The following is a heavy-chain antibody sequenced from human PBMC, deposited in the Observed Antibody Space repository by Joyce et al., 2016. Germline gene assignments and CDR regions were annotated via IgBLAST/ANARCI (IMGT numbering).Heavy chain of an antibody. D-gene: IGHD1-26*01. Sequence: QVQLQQRGAGLLKPSETLSLTCGVHGGSLSNCYWSWIRQPPGKGLEWIGHISHSGSTNYNPALKSRLTIAVDTPKNQFSMKVTSVTAADTAVYYCARLVGGSYSSGLDPWGQGTLVSVSS. CDR2: ISHSGST. CDR3: ARLVGGSYSSGLDP. V-gene: IGHV4-34*01. J-gene: IGHJ5*02. CDR1: GGSLSNCY.